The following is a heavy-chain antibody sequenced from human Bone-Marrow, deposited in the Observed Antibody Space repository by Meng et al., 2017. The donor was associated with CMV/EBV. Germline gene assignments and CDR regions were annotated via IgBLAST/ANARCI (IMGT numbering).Heavy chain of an antibody. V-gene: IGHV1-8*01. CDR3: ARRGPSYCGVDCLAWFDP. Sequence: ASVKVSCKASGYTFTSYDINWVRQATGQGLEWMGWMNPNSGNTGYAQKFQGRVTMTRNTSISTAYMELSSLRSEDTAVYYCARRGPSYCGVDCLAWFDPWGQGTLVTVSS. J-gene: IGHJ5*02. D-gene: IGHD2-21*01. CDR1: GYTFTSYD. CDR2: MNPNSGNT.